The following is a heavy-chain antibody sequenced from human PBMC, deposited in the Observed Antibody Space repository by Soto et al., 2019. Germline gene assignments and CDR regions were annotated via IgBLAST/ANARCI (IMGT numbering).Heavy chain of an antibody. CDR2: IWYDGSNK. J-gene: IGHJ6*03. Sequence: HPGGSLRLSCAASGFTFSSYGMHWVRQAPGKGLEWVAVIWYDGSNKYYADSVKGRFTISRDNSKNTLYLQMNSLRAEDTAVYYCARETYYYYMDVWGKGTTVTVSS. CDR1: GFTFSSYG. CDR3: ARETYYYYMDV. V-gene: IGHV3-33*01.